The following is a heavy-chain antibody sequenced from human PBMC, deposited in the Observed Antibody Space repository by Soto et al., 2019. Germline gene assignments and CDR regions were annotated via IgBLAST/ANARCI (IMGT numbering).Heavy chain of an antibody. V-gene: IGHV3-33*01. Sequence: QVQLVESGGGVVQPGRSLRLSCAASGFTFTTYGMHWARQAPGKGLEWVAVIWYDGSNKYYADSVKGRFTISRDNSKNTLYLQMNSLRAEDTAVYYCVRVQGPYGAYGLVDYWGQGTLVTVSS. CDR1: GFTFTTYG. J-gene: IGHJ4*02. CDR3: VRVQGPYGAYGLVDY. CDR2: IWYDGSNK. D-gene: IGHD4-17*01.